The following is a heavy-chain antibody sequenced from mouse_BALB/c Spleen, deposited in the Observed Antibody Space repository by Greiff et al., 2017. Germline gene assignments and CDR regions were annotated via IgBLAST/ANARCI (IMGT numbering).Heavy chain of an antibody. V-gene: IGHV3-2*02. CDR3: ARSGLYYGNYVRAMDY. CDR2: ISYSGST. Sequence: EVQLQQSGPGLVKPSQSLSLTCTVTGYSITSDYAWNWIRQFPGNKLEWMGYISYSGSTSYNPSLKSRISITRDTSKNQFFLQLNSVTTEDTATYYCARSGLYYGNYVRAMDYWGQGTSVTVSS. D-gene: IGHD2-1*01. J-gene: IGHJ4*01. CDR1: GYSITSDYA.